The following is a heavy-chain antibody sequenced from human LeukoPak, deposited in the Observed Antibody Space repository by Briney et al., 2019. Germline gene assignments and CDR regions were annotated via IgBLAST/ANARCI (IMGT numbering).Heavy chain of an antibody. CDR3: ASQVFGWFDP. V-gene: IGHV4-34*01. CDR1: GGSFSGYY. D-gene: IGHD3-10*01. CDR2: INHSGST. Sequence: ASETLSLTCAVYGGSFSGYYWSWIRQPPGKGLEWIGEINHSGSTNYNPSLKSRVTISADTSKNQFSLKLSSVTAADTAVYYCASQVFGWFDPWGQGILVTVSS. J-gene: IGHJ5*02.